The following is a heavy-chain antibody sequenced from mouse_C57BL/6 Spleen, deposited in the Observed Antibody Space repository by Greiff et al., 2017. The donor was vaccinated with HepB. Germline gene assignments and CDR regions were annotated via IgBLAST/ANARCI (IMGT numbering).Heavy chain of an antibody. CDR2: ISSGSSTI. CDR3: ARPGSSYVRGMDY. V-gene: IGHV5-17*01. J-gene: IGHJ4*01. Sequence: EVHLVESGGGLVKPGGSLKLSCAASGFTFSDYGMHWVRQAPEKGLEWVAYISSGSSTIYYADTVKGRFTISRDNAKNTLFLQMTSLRSEDTAMYYCARPGSSYVRGMDYWGQGTSVTVSS. D-gene: IGHD1-1*01. CDR1: GFTFSDYG.